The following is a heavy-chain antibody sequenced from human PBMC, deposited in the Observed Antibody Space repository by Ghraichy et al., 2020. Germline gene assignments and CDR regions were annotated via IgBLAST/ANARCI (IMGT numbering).Heavy chain of an antibody. Sequence: GESLNISCAASGFTFSSYSMNWVRQAPGKGLEWVSSISSSSSYIYYADSVKGRFTISRDNAKNSLYLQMNSLRAEDTAVYYCARIWFGESNSYYYYYGMDVWGQGTTVTVSS. CDR2: ISSSSSYI. CDR3: ARIWFGESNSYYYYYGMDV. V-gene: IGHV3-21*01. J-gene: IGHJ6*02. D-gene: IGHD3-10*01. CDR1: GFTFSSYS.